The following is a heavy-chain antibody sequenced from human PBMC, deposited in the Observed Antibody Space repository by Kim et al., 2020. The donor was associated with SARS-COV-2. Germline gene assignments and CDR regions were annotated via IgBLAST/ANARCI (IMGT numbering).Heavy chain of an antibody. V-gene: IGHV4-59*08. CDR1: GGSISSYY. J-gene: IGHJ5*02. CDR3: ARHEDYGRAQINWFDP. Sequence: SETLSLTCTVSGGSISSYYWSWIRQPPGKGLEWIGYIYYSGSTNYNPSLKSRVTISVDTSKNQFSLKLSSVTAADTAVYYCARHEDYGRAQINWFDPWGQRTLVTVSS. D-gene: IGHD3-10*01. CDR2: IYYSGST.